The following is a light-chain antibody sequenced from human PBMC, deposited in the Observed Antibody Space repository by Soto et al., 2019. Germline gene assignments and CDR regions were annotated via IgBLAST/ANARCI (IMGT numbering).Light chain of an antibody. CDR3: GSWDSSLSDYV. CDR1: SSNIGGNS. Sequence: QSVRTHSPSVSSAPGHKVTIACSGSSSNIGGNSVSWYQQLPGTAPKLLIYDDNKRPSGIPDRFSGSKSGTSATLGITGFQTGDEADYYCGSWDSSLSDYVFGTGTKVTVL. V-gene: IGLV1-51*01. J-gene: IGLJ1*01. CDR2: DDN.